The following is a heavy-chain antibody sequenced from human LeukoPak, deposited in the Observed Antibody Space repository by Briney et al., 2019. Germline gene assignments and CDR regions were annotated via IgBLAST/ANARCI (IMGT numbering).Heavy chain of an antibody. CDR3: ARDSGDSPGGYYFDY. J-gene: IGHJ4*02. D-gene: IGHD3-10*01. CDR2: ISAYSANT. CDR1: GYTFTSHG. Sequence: GASVKVSCKAFGYTFTSHGISWVRQAPGQGLEWMGWISAYSANTNYAQKLQGRVTMTTDTSTSTAYMELRGLRSDDTAVYYCARDSGDSPGGYYFDYWGQGTLVTVSS. V-gene: IGHV1-18*01.